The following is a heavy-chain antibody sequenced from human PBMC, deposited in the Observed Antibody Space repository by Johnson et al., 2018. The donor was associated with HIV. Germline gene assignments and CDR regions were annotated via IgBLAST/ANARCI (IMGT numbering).Heavy chain of an antibody. CDR3: VRAFGSGGYSSSWYLGLGPFDI. J-gene: IGHJ3*02. Sequence: VQLVESGGGVVRPGGSLRLSCAAAGFTFDDYGMSWVRQAPGKGLEWVSGINWNGVRTAYPDSMKGRFTISRDNAKNSLYLQMNSLRAEDTALYYCVRAFGSGGYSSSWYLGLGPFDIWGHGTMVTVSS. CDR2: INWNGVRT. CDR1: GFTFDDYG. V-gene: IGHV3-20*04. D-gene: IGHD6-13*01.